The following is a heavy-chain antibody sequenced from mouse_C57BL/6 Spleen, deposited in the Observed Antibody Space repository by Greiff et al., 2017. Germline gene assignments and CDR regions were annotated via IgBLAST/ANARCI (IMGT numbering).Heavy chain of an antibody. V-gene: IGHV1-5*01. CDR1: GYTFTSYW. Sequence: VQLQQSGTVLARPGASVKMSCKTSGYTFTSYWMHWVKQRPGQGLEWIGAIYPGNSDTSYNQKFKGKAKLTAVTSASTAYMELSSLTNEDSAVYYWTRSVDYYGSSPSYYAMDYWGQGTSVTVSS. CDR2: IYPGNSDT. CDR3: TRSVDYYGSSPSYYAMDY. J-gene: IGHJ4*01. D-gene: IGHD1-1*01.